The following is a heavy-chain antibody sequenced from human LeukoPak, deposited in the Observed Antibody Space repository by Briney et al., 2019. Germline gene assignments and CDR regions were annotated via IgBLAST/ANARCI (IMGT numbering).Heavy chain of an antibody. CDR2: INHSGST. Sequence: SETLSLTCAVYGGSFSGYYWSWIRQPPGKGLEWIGEINHSGSTNYNPSLKSRVTISVDTSKNQFSLKLSSVTAADTAVYYCARGSYCSSTSCYGKHYNWFDPWGQGTQVTVSS. V-gene: IGHV4-34*01. J-gene: IGHJ5*02. CDR1: GGSFSGYY. D-gene: IGHD2-2*01. CDR3: ARGSYCSSTSCYGKHYNWFDP.